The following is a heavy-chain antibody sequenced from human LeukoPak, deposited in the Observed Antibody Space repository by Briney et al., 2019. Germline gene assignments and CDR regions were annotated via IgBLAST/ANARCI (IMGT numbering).Heavy chain of an antibody. CDR3: ARADHHSIDY. CDR1: GFTFSSYE. V-gene: IGHV3-48*03. CDR2: ISSSGSTI. J-gene: IGHJ4*02. Sequence: GGSLRLSCAASGFTFSSYEMNWVRQAPGKGLEWVSYISSSGSTIYYADSVKGRFTISRDNAKNSLFLQLTTLRVDDTAVYYCARADHHSIDYWGQGTLVTVSS.